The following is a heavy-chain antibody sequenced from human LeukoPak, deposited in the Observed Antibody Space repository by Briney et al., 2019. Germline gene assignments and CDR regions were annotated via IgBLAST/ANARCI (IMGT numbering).Heavy chain of an antibody. J-gene: IGHJ6*02. Sequence: GGSLRLSCAASGFTFRNSAMHWVRQAPGKGLEYVSGISSNGGSSYYAHSVRGRFTISRDNSKNTLYLQMGSLRAEDMAVYYCARWYNSLDVWGQGTTVTVSS. V-gene: IGHV3-64*01. CDR3: ARWYNSLDV. CDR2: ISSNGGSS. D-gene: IGHD1-1*01. CDR1: GFTFRNSA.